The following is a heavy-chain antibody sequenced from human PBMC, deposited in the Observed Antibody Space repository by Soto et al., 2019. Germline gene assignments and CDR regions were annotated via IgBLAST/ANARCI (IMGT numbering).Heavy chain of an antibody. Sequence: TLSLTGTDAGGCISSGGYYWSWIRQHPGKGLEWIGYIYYSGSTYYNPSLKSRVTISVDTSKNQLSLKLSSVTAADTAVYYCARDGGATGYWGQGTLVTVSS. J-gene: IGHJ4*02. CDR2: IYYSGST. CDR3: ARDGGATGY. CDR1: GGCISSGGYY. D-gene: IGHD1-26*01. V-gene: IGHV4-31*03.